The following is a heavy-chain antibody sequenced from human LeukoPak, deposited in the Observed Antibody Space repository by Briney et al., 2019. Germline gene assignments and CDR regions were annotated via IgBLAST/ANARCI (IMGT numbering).Heavy chain of an antibody. CDR2: TYYRSKWYN. CDR3: ARDLCTSSSCPNNWIDP. D-gene: IGHD2-2*01. V-gene: IGHV6-1*01. Sequence: QTLSLTCAISGDSVSSNSAAWNWIRESPSRGLEWLGRTYYRSKWYNNYAMSVKSRITINPDTSKNQFSLQLNSVTPEDTAVYYCARDLCTSSSCPNNWIDPWGQGTLVTVSS. CDR1: GDSVSSNSAA. J-gene: IGHJ5*02.